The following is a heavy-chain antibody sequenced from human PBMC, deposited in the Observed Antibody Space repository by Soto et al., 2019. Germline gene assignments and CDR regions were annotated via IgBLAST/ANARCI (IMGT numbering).Heavy chain of an antibody. CDR3: ARSEWERAFDI. D-gene: IGHD1-26*01. Sequence: ASVKVSCTAFGYTFTSYYMHWVRQAPGQGLEWMGWINPNSGGTNYAQKFQGRVTMTRDTSISTAYMELSRLRSDDTAVYYCARSEWERAFDIWGQGTMVTVSS. V-gene: IGHV1-2*02. CDR2: INPNSGGT. CDR1: GYTFTSYY. J-gene: IGHJ3*02.